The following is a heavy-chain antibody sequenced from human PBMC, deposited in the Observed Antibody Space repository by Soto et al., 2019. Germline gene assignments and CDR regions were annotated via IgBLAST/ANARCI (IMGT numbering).Heavy chain of an antibody. J-gene: IGHJ4*02. CDR2: ISSGGTTI. CDR1: GFTFSSYE. D-gene: IGHD6-6*01. CDR3: ARNGGSSSGGYYFDY. Sequence: GGSLRLSCAASGFTFSSYEMNWVRQAPGKGLEWVSYISSGGTTIYYADSVKGRFTISRDNSKNTLYLQMNSLRAEDTAVYYCARNGGSSSGGYYFDYWGQGTLVTVSS. V-gene: IGHV3-48*03.